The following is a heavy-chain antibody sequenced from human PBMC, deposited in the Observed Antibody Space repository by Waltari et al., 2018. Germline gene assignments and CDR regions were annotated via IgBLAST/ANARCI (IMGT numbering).Heavy chain of an antibody. CDR2: IFQSGST. J-gene: IGHJ4*02. D-gene: IGHD2-8*02. V-gene: IGHV4-38-2*01. CDR3: GRVGTGSRKLDY. CDR1: GYSISSGDF. Sequence: QVQLQESCPGLVKPSETLSLTCAVTGYSISSGDFWGWIRQPPGKGLEWVGSIFQSGSTYYNPSLKSRVIISVDTSKNQFSLNLSSVTAADTAVYYCGRVGTGSRKLDYWGQGTLVTVSS.